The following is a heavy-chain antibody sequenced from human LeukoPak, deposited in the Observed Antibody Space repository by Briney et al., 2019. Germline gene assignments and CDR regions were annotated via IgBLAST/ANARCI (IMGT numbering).Heavy chain of an antibody. V-gene: IGHV1-69*01. CDR2: IIPIFGTA. D-gene: IGHD2-2*01. CDR1: GGTFNSYA. J-gene: IGHJ6*03. Sequence: SVKVSCXASGGTFNSYAISWVRQAPGQGLARMGGIIPIFGTANYAQKFQGRVTITADESTSTAYMELSSLRSEDTAVYYCAGKQGYCSSTSCLYYYYYMDVWGKGTTVTVSS. CDR3: AGKQGYCSSTSCLYYYYYMDV.